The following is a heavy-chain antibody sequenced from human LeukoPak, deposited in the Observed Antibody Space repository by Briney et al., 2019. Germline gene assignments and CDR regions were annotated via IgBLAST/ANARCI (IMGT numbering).Heavy chain of an antibody. V-gene: IGHV4-59*08. D-gene: IGHD2-2*01. Sequence: SETLSLTCTVSGGSISSYYWSWIRQPPGKGLEWIGYIYYSGSTNYNPSLKSRVTISVDTSKNQFSLKLSSVTAADTAVYYWASRYCSSTSCYGAGFDPWGQGTLVTVSS. CDR2: IYYSGST. J-gene: IGHJ5*02. CDR3: ASRYCSSTSCYGAGFDP. CDR1: GGSISSYY.